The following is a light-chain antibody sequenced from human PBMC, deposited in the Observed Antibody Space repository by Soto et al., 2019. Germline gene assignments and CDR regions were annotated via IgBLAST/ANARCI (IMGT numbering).Light chain of an antibody. CDR1: KNDIGVYDF. Sequence: QSALTQPPSASGSPGQSVTISCTGTKNDIGVYDFVSWYQHHPGKAPRLIIYEVVQRPSGVPDRFSGSKSGNTASLTVSGLQAADEDDYFCKSYAGSNTYVFGSGTKVTAL. CDR2: EVV. V-gene: IGLV2-8*01. CDR3: KSYAGSNTYV. J-gene: IGLJ1*01.